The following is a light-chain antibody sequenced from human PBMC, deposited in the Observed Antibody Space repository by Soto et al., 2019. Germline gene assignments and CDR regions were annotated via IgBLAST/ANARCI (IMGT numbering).Light chain of an antibody. V-gene: IGKV3-20*01. Sequence: EIVLTQSPGTLSLSPGERASLSCRASQSVSSNNLAWYQQKPGQAPRLLIFGASRRATGIPDRFSGSGSGTDFTLTIDRLEAEDFAVYFCQQYGSSPTSFGPGTKV. CDR1: QSVSSNN. J-gene: IGKJ3*01. CDR3: QQYGSSPTS. CDR2: GAS.